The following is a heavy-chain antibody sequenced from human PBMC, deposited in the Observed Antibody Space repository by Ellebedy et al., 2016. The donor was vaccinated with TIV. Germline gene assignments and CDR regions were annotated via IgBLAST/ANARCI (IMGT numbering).Heavy chain of an antibody. D-gene: IGHD5/OR15-5a*01. V-gene: IGHV3-74*01. Sequence: PGGSLRLSCAVSGFTFSSYWMHWVRQAPGQGLVWVSRITPDGSFTSYADPVKGRFTISRDNAKNSLYLKMNSLRAEDTAVYYCARDQVVSNWVDHWGQGTMVTVSS. CDR1: GFTFSSYW. J-gene: IGHJ5*02. CDR3: ARDQVVSNWVDH. CDR2: ITPDGSFT.